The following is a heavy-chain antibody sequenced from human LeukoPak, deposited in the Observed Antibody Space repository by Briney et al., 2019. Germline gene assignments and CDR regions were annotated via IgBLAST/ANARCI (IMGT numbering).Heavy chain of an antibody. V-gene: IGHV3-21*01. CDR2: ISSRSSYI. CDR1: GFTFSSYS. D-gene: IGHD4-23*01. CDR3: AKERYGGSMYYYIDA. Sequence: GGSLTLSCAPSGFTFSSYSMNWVRHAPGEGRECVSSISSRSSYIYYTDSVKGRFTISRDNSKNTLYLQMNSLRAEDTAVYYCAKERYGGSMYYYIDAWGKGATVTISS. J-gene: IGHJ6*03.